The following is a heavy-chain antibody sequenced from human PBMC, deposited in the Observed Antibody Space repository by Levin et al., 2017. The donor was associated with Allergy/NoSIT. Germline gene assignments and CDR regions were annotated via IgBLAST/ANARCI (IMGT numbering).Heavy chain of an antibody. J-gene: IGHJ4*02. CDR2: FNPNSGHT. Sequence: VASVKVSCKASGYSFTTSDIYWVRLAPGQGLEWLGWFNPNSGHTGFAQRFQGRVTLTSDLSTTTAYMELGSLTSEDSAIYYCARPLSYDSGAFFGYWGQGSLVTVSS. D-gene: IGHD3-22*01. CDR3: ARPLSYDSGAFFGY. V-gene: IGHV1-8*01. CDR1: GYSFTTSD.